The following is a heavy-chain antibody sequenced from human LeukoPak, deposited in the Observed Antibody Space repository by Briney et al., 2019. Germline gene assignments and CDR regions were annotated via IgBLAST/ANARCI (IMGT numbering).Heavy chain of an antibody. D-gene: IGHD3-3*01. V-gene: IGHV1-69*05. J-gene: IGHJ6*02. CDR3: ARGQYYDFWSGYYYYYGMDV. Sequence: ASVTVSCKASGGTFSSYAISWVRQAPGQGLEWMGGIIPIFGTANYAQKFQGRVTMTRNTSISTAYMELSSLRSEDTAVYYCARGQYYDFWSGYYYYYGMDVWGQGTTVTVSS. CDR2: IIPIFGTA. CDR1: GGTFSSYA.